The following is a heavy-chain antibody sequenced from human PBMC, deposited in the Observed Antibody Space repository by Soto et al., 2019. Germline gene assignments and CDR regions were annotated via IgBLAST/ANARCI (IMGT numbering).Heavy chain of an antibody. CDR1: GYNFISYW. CDR2: IYPGDSDT. J-gene: IGHJ4*02. V-gene: IGHV5-51*01. CDR3: ARPAYYDSGSYYFDY. Sequence: PGESLKISCQGSGYNFISYWIGWVRQMPGKGPEWMGTIYPGDSDTTYSPSFQGQVTISVDRSISTAYLQWSSLKASDTAIYYCARPAYYDSGSYYFDYWGQGTLVTVSS. D-gene: IGHD3-10*01.